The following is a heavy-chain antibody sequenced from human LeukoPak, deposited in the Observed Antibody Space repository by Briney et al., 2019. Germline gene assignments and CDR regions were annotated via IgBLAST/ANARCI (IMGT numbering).Heavy chain of an antibody. Sequence: GESLKISCKGSGYSFTSYWISWVRQMPGKGLEWMGSIDPSDSYTNYSPSFQGHVTMSADKSISTAYLQWTSLKASDTAMFYCARHPHYYAMDVWGQGTTVTVSS. CDR3: ARHPHYYAMDV. J-gene: IGHJ6*02. V-gene: IGHV5-10-1*01. CDR1: GYSFTSYW. CDR2: IDPSDSYT.